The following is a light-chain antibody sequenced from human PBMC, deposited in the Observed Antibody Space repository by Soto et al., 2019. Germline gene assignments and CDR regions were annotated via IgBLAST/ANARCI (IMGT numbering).Light chain of an antibody. V-gene: IGKV4-1*01. CDR1: QNVLYKSNNENY. J-gene: IGKJ2*01. CDR3: QQYYTTPPYT. Sequence: DIVMTQSPDSLAVSLGERATINCKSSQNVLYKSNNENYLAWYQQKPGQPPKLLIYWASTRKPGVPDRFSGRGSGSDFTLTISSLQAEDVAVYYCQQYYTTPPYTFGQGTKLEI. CDR2: WAS.